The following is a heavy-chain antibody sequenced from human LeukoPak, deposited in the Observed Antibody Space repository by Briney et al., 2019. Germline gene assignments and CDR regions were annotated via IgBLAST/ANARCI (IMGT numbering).Heavy chain of an antibody. Sequence: PGGSLRLSCAASGFTFSSYSMNWVRQAPGKGLEWVSVIYSGGSTYYADSVKGRFTISRDNSKNTLYLQMNSLRAEDTAVYYCASGGYFDYWGQGTLVTVSS. CDR1: GFTFSSYS. CDR3: ASGGYFDY. J-gene: IGHJ4*02. D-gene: IGHD3-10*01. V-gene: IGHV3-66*01. CDR2: IYSGGST.